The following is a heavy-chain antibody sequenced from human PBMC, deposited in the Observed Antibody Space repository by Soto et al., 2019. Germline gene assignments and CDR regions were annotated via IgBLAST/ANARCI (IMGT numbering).Heavy chain of an antibody. CDR3: ASSVQQWLVQWGNFDY. V-gene: IGHV1-3*01. CDR2: INAGNGNT. Sequence: QVQLVQSGAEVKKPGASVKVSCKASGYTFTSYAMHWVRQAPGQRREWMGWINAGNGNTKYSQKLQGRVTITRDTSASTAYMELSSLRSEDTAVYYCASSVQQWLVQWGNFDYWGKGTLVTVSS. CDR1: GYTFTSYA. J-gene: IGHJ4*02. D-gene: IGHD6-19*01.